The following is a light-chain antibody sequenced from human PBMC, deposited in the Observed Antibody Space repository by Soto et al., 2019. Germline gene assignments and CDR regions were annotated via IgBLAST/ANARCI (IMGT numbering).Light chain of an antibody. V-gene: IGLV2-14*02. CDR2: DVT. CDR1: STDIGTYSR. Sequence: QSALTQPASVSGSPGQSITISCTGTSTDIGTYSRVSWYLQYPGKAPKLMIYDVTKRPSGVPDRFSGSKSGTSASLAITGLQAEDETDYYCQSYDSSLSAYVFGAGTKVTVL. J-gene: IGLJ1*01. CDR3: QSYDSSLSAYV.